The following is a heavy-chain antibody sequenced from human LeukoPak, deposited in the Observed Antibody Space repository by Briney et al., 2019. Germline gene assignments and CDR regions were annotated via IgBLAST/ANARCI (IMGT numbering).Heavy chain of an antibody. Sequence: GGSLRLSCAASGFTFSSYSMNWVRQAPGKGLEWVSYISSSSSSTIYYADSVKGRFTISRDNAKNSLYLQMNSLRAEDTAVYYCAKDRWLQGYFDYWGQGTLVTVSS. D-gene: IGHD5-24*01. CDR3: AKDRWLQGYFDY. CDR1: GFTFSSYS. V-gene: IGHV3-48*01. CDR2: ISSSSSSTI. J-gene: IGHJ4*02.